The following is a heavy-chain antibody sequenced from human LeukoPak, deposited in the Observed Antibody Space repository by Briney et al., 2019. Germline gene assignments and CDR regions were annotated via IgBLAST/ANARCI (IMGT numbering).Heavy chain of an antibody. CDR3: ARGVPPCFDP. V-gene: IGHV3-74*03. D-gene: IGHD3-10*01. J-gene: IGHJ5*02. CDR1: GFSFSRYW. Sequence: GGSLSLSCAASGFSFSRYWMHWVRHSPGKGLVWASRINEDGSTTTYADSVKGRFTISRDNAKNTLHLQMNSLRAEDTAVYYCARGVPPCFDPWGQGTLVTVSS. CDR2: INEDGSTT.